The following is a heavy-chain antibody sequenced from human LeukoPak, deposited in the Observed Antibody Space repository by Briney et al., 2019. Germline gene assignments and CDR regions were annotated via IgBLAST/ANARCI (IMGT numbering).Heavy chain of an antibody. CDR1: GFTVSNNY. Sequence: GGSLRLSCAASGFTVSNNYMSWARQAAGKGLEWVSVIYSGGSTDYADSVKGRFTISRDNSKNTVYLQMNSLRAEDTAVYYCANDFWSGYHILWGQGTLVTVSS. V-gene: IGHV3-53*01. CDR3: ANDFWSGYHIL. J-gene: IGHJ4*02. D-gene: IGHD3-3*01. CDR2: IYSGGST.